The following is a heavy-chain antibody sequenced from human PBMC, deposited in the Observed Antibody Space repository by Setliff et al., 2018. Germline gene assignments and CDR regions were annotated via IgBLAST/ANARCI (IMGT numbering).Heavy chain of an antibody. CDR2: ISAYIGNT. V-gene: IGHV1-18*01. Sequence: ASVKVSCKASGYTFTSYGISWVRQAPGQGLEWMGWISAYIGNTNYAQKLQGRVTMTTDTSTSTAYMELRSLRSDDTAVYYCARVPLPLDIVVVVAATPLEYYYYMDVWGKGTTVTV. J-gene: IGHJ6*03. D-gene: IGHD2-15*01. CDR3: ARVPLPLDIVVVVAATPLEYYYYMDV. CDR1: GYTFTSYG.